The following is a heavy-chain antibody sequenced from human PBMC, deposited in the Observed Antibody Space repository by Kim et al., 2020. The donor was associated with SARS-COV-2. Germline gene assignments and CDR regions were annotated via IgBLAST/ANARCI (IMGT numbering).Heavy chain of an antibody. CDR3: ARDLLGYCSGGSCYYFDY. V-gene: IGHV3-21*01. Sequence: GGSLRLSCAASGFTFSSYSMNWVRQAPGKGLEWVSSISSSSSYIYYADSVKGRFTISRDNAKNSLYLQMNSLRAEDTAVYYCARDLLGYCSGGSCYYFDYWGQGTLVTVSS. J-gene: IGHJ4*02. D-gene: IGHD2-15*01. CDR1: GFTFSSYS. CDR2: ISSSSSYI.